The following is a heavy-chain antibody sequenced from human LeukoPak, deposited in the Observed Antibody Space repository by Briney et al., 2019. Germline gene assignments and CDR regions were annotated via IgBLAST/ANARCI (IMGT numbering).Heavy chain of an antibody. CDR1: GFSFSDYY. CDR3: ARAPSAVAGMLDY. J-gene: IGHJ4*02. Sequence: GSLRLSCAASGFSFSDYYMSWIRQAPGKGLEWVSYITSSRSYTNYADSVKGRFTISRDNAKNSLYLQMNSLRAEDTAVYYCARAPSAVAGMLDYWGQGTLVTVSS. D-gene: IGHD6-19*01. V-gene: IGHV3-11*06. CDR2: ITSSRSYT.